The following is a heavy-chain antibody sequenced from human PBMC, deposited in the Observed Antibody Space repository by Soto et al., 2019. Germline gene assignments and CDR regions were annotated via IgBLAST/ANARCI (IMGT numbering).Heavy chain of an antibody. CDR1: GGSISSGDYY. J-gene: IGHJ3*02. CDR2: IYYSGST. D-gene: IGHD2-2*01. CDR3: ARDAGYQLTGAFDI. V-gene: IGHV4-30-4*02. Sequence: SETLSLTCTVSGGSISSGDYYWSWIRQPPGKGLEWIGYIYYSGSTYYNPSLKSRVTISVDTSKNQFSLKLTSVTAADTAVYYCARDAGYQLTGAFDIWGQGTMVTVSS.